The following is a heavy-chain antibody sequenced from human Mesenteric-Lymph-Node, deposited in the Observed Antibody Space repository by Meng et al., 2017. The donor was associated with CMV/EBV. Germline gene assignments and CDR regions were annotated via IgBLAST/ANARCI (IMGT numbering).Heavy chain of an antibody. CDR2: INPSGGST. CDR1: GYTFTSYY. CDR3: ARWPGDCSSTSCPVFDAMDV. Sequence: ASVKVSCKASGYTFTSYYMHWVRQAPGQGLEWMGIINPSGGSTSYAQKFQGRVTMTRDTSTSTVYMELNSLRSEDTAVYYCARWPGDCSSTSCPVFDAMDVWGQGTTVTVSS. J-gene: IGHJ6*02. V-gene: IGHV1-46*01. D-gene: IGHD2-2*01.